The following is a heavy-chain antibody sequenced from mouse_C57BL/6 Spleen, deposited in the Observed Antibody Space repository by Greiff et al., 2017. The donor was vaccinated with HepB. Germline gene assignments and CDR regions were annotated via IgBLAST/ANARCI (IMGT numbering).Heavy chain of an antibody. J-gene: IGHJ2*01. CDR1: GYTFTGYW. CDR3: ARGYDYFDD. Sequence: QVQLQQPGAELVKPGASVKMSCKASGYTFTGYWITWVKQSPGQGLEWIGDIYPGIGSTNYNEKFKSKATLTVDTSSSTAYMQLSSLTSEDSAVYYCARGYDYFDDWGQGTTLTVSS. V-gene: IGHV1-55*01. CDR2: IYPGIGST. D-gene: IGHD2-2*01.